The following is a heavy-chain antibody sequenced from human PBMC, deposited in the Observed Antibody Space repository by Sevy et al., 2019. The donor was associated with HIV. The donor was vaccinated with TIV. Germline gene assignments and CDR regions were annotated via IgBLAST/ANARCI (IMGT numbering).Heavy chain of an antibody. CDR1: GYTFTGYY. J-gene: IGHJ3*02. CDR2: INPNSGGT. D-gene: IGHD6-19*01. V-gene: IGHV1-2*02. Sequence: ASVKVSCKASGYTFTGYYIHWVRQAPGQGLEWMGWINPNSGGTNYAQKFQGRVTMTRDTSISTAYMELSRLRSDDTAVYYCARVKVISRGWYGGAFDIWGQGTMVTVSS. CDR3: ARVKVISRGWYGGAFDI.